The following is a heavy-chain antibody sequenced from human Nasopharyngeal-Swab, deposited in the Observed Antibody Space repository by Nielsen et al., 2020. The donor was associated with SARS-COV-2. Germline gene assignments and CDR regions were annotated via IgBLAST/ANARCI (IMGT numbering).Heavy chain of an antibody. D-gene: IGHD3-9*01. CDR3: ARDSTYDILTGYPFDY. Sequence: WIRQPPGKGLEWVAVIWYDGSNKYYADSVKGRFTISRDNSKNTLYLQMNSLRAEDTAVYYCARDSTYDILTGYPFDYWGQGTPVTVSS. J-gene: IGHJ4*02. V-gene: IGHV3-33*01. CDR2: IWYDGSNK.